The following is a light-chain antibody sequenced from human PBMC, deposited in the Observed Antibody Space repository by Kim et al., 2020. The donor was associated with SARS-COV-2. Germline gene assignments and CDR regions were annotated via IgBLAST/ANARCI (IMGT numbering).Light chain of an antibody. V-gene: IGKV1-39*01. CDR3: QQSYATPLFT. Sequence: SVGDRVTITCRASQSISNYVNWYQKKPGKAPKLLIYAASILQRGVPSRFSGRGSGTDFTLTIISLQPEDFATYYCQQSYATPLFTFGPGTKVDIK. J-gene: IGKJ3*01. CDR2: AAS. CDR1: QSISNY.